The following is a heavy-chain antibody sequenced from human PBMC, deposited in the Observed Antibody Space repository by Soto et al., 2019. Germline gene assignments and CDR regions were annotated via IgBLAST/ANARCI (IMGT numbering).Heavy chain of an antibody. CDR3: AALSVSLSGPYGIHV. J-gene: IGHJ6*02. D-gene: IGHD2-15*01. Sequence: SETLSLTCSVSGYSVSSIDYYWAWIRQPPGKGLEWIGSMLYSGLTCYNPSLKSRVTLSVDTSENQFSVRLNYVTPSDTAVYYCAALSVSLSGPYGIHVWGQGTTVTVSS. V-gene: IGHV4-39*01. CDR1: GYSVSSIDYY. CDR2: MLYSGLT.